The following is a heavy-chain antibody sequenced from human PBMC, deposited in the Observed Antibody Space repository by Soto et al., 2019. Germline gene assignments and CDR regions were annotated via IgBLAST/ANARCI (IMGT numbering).Heavy chain of an antibody. V-gene: IGHV4-39*01. Sequence: SETLSLTCTVSGGSISSSSYYWGWIRQPPGKGLEWIGSIYYSGSTYYNPSLKSRVTISVDTSKNQFSLKLSSVTAADTAVYYCARPSRYSGYDKIRGDAFDIWGQGTMVTVSS. D-gene: IGHD5-12*01. CDR3: ARPSRYSGYDKIRGDAFDI. CDR1: GGSISSSSYY. CDR2: IYYSGST. J-gene: IGHJ3*02.